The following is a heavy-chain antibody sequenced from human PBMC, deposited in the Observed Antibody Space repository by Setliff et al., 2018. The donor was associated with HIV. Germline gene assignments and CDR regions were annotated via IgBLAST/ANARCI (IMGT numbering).Heavy chain of an antibody. CDR1: GGSFSDYS. CDR2: INHSGGT. V-gene: IGHV4-34*01. J-gene: IGHJ6*03. CDR3: ARGRYHYMDV. Sequence: SETLSLTCAVYGGSFSDYSWNWIRQPPGKELEWIGEINHSGGTNYNPSLKSRVTISLDTSKNQFSLKLTSVTAEDTALYYCARGRYHYMDVWGKGTTVTVSS.